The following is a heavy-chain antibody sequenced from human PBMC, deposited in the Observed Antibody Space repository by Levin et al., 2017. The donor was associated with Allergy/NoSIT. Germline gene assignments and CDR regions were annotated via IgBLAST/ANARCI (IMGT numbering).Heavy chain of an antibody. Sequence: GESLKISCAASRLTFSSYAMHWVRQAPGKGLEWVAFILYDSSKKSYADSVKGRFTISRDNSKNTLYLQMDSLTTEDTAVYYCAKDEGATRSYYINYWGQGTLVTVSS. V-gene: IGHV3-30*18. J-gene: IGHJ4*02. D-gene: IGHD1-26*01. CDR2: ILYDSSKK. CDR1: RLTFSSYA. CDR3: AKDEGATRSYYINY.